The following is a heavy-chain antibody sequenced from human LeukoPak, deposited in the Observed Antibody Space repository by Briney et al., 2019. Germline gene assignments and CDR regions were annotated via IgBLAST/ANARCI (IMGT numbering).Heavy chain of an antibody. D-gene: IGHD5-24*01. J-gene: IGHJ4*02. CDR3: ANTGGHGYNAEGY. Sequence: GGSLRLSCAASGFTFSSYAMSWVRQAPGKGLEWVSAISGSGASTYYTDSVKGRFSISRDNSKNTLYLQMNSLRAEDTAVYYCANTGGHGYNAEGYWGQGALVTVSS. CDR1: GFTFSSYA. CDR2: ISGSGAST. V-gene: IGHV3-23*01.